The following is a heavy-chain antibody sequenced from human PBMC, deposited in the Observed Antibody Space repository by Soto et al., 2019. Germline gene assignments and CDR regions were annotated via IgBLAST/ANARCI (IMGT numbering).Heavy chain of an antibody. D-gene: IGHD3-16*01. CDR1: GYIFTSYG. Sequence: QVQLVQSGAEVKNPGASVKVSCKTSGYIFTSYGIGWARQAPGQGLEWMGWNNTYNGKTNYAKNLQGRVTLTTDPSTSTAYMELRSLRSNDTAIYYCAMVDVYVTPSPQDVWGQGTTVTVSS. J-gene: IGHJ6*02. CDR2: NNTYNGKT. V-gene: IGHV1-18*01. CDR3: AMVDVYVTPSPQDV.